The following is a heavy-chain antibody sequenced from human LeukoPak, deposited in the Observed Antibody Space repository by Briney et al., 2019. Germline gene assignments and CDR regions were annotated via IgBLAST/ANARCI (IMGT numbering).Heavy chain of an antibody. Sequence: SETLSPTCTVSGGSISSGDHYWSWIRQPPGKGLEWIGYIYYSGSTYYNPSLKSRVTISVDTSKNQFSLKLSSVTAADTAVYYCARVRVTISIDPWGQGTLVTVSS. CDR1: GGSISSGDHY. CDR3: ARVRVTISIDP. D-gene: IGHD3-3*01. J-gene: IGHJ5*02. V-gene: IGHV4-30-4*08. CDR2: IYYSGST.